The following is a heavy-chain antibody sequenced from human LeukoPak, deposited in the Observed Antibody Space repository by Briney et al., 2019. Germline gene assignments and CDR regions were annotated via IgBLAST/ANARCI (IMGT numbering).Heavy chain of an antibody. J-gene: IGHJ6*02. Sequence: ASVKVSCKASGYTFTSYDINWVRQATGQGLEWMGWMNPNSGNTGYAQKFQGRVTMTRNTSISTAYMELSSLRSEDTAVYYCARYSSSWPYYYYGMDVWGQGTTVTVSS. D-gene: IGHD6-13*01. CDR1: GYTFTSYD. V-gene: IGHV1-8*01. CDR3: ARYSSSWPYYYYGMDV. CDR2: MNPNSGNT.